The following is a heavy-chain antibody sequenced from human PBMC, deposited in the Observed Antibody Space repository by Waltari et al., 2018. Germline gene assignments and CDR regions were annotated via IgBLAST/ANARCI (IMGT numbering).Heavy chain of an antibody. J-gene: IGHJ6*02. Sequence: SGFTFDDYTMHWVRQAPGKGLEWVSLISWDGGSTYYADSVKGRFTISRDNSKNSLYLQMNSLRTEDTALYYCAKGAYCSGGSCTPYYYYYYGMDVWGQGTTVTVSS. D-gene: IGHD2-15*01. V-gene: IGHV3-43*01. CDR3: AKGAYCSGGSCTPYYYYYYGMDV. CDR1: GFTFDDYT. CDR2: ISWDGGST.